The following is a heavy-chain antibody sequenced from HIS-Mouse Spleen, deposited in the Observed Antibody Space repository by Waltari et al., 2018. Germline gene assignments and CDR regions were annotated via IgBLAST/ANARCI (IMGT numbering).Heavy chain of an antibody. Sequence: QLQLQESGPGLVKPSETLSLTCTVSGGSISSSSYYWGWIRQPPGKGLEWIGSIYYSGVTYYHPSLKGRVTISVDPSKNQFSLKLSSVTAADTAVYYCARDGGIAARPFDYWGQGTLVTVSS. CDR2: IYYSGVT. CDR1: GGSISSSSYY. CDR3: ARDGGIAARPFDY. V-gene: IGHV4-39*07. J-gene: IGHJ4*02. D-gene: IGHD6-6*01.